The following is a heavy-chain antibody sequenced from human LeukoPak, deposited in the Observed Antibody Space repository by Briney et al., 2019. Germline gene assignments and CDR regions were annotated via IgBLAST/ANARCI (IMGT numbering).Heavy chain of an antibody. Sequence: GGSLRLSCAASGFTFSSYAMSWVRQVPGKGLEWVSGIASGGATTFYADSVKGRFTISRDNSKNTVYLQIDSLRAGDTALYYCAKVKTSGTYSFDYWGQGTLVTVSS. V-gene: IGHV3-23*01. J-gene: IGHJ4*02. CDR1: GFTFSSYA. CDR3: AKVKTSGTYSFDY. D-gene: IGHD1-26*01. CDR2: IASGGATT.